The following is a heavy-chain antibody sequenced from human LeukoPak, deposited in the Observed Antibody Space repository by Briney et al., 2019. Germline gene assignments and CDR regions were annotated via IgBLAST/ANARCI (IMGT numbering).Heavy chain of an antibody. CDR3: ARIGAAAGTEY. CDR2: ISSSSSTI. D-gene: IGHD6-13*01. V-gene: IGHV3-48*04. CDR1: GFTFSSYS. Sequence: GGSLRLSCAASGFTFSSYSMNWVRQAPGKGLEWVSYISSSSSTIYYADSVKGRFTISRDNAKNSLYLQMNSLRAEDTAVYYCARIGAAAGTEYWGQGTLVTVSS. J-gene: IGHJ4*02.